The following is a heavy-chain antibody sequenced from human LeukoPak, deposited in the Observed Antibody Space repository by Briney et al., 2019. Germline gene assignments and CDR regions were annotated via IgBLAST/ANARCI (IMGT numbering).Heavy chain of an antibody. J-gene: IGHJ4*02. D-gene: IGHD6-6*01. CDR3: AKDVSKYSSSSGFDY. V-gene: IGHV3-11*01. CDR2: ISSSGSTI. CDR1: GFTFSDYY. Sequence: PGGSLRLSCAASGFTFSDYYMSWIRQAPGKGLEWVSYISSSGSTIYYADSVKGRFTISRDNSKNTLYLQMNSLRAEDTAVYYCAKDVSKYSSSSGFDYWGQGTLVTVSS.